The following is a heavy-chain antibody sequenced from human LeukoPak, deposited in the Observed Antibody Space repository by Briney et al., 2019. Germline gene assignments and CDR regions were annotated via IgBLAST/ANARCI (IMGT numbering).Heavy chain of an antibody. CDR2: INHSGST. CDR3: ARGRNYCGSGSYFPYFDY. Sequence: SETLSLTCAVYGGSFSGYYWSWIRQPAGKGLEWIGEINHSGSTNYNPSLKSRVTISVDTSKSQFSLKLSSVTAADTAVYYCARGRNYCGSGSYFPYFDYWGQGTLVTVSS. CDR1: GGSFSGYY. J-gene: IGHJ4*02. V-gene: IGHV4-34*01. D-gene: IGHD3-10*01.